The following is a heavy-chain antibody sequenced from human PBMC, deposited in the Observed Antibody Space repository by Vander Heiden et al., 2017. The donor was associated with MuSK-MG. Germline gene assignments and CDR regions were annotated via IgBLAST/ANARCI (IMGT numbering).Heavy chain of an antibody. CDR1: GGSISSYY. Sequence: QVQLQESGPGLVKPSETLSLTCTVSGGSISSYYWSWIRQPPGKGLEWIGYIYYSGSTNYNPSLKRRVTISVDTSKNQFSLKLSSVTAADTAVYYCARVDDYDSGTGYNTFDYWGQGTMVTVYS. J-gene: IGHJ4*02. CDR3: ARVDDYDSGTGYNTFDY. V-gene: IGHV4-59*01. D-gene: IGHD3-9*01. CDR2: IYYSGST.